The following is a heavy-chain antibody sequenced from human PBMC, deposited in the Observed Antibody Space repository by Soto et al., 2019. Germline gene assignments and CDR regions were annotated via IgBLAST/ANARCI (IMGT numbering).Heavy chain of an antibody. Sequence: PGGSLRLSCAASGFTFSSYAMSWVRQAPGKGLEWVSAISGSGGSTYYADSVKGRFTISRDNSKNTLYLQMNSLRAEDTAVYYCVTGYCSSTSCYGYYYYYYMDVWGKGTTVTVSS. J-gene: IGHJ6*03. D-gene: IGHD2-2*01. V-gene: IGHV3-23*01. CDR3: VTGYCSSTSCYGYYYYYYMDV. CDR1: GFTFSSYA. CDR2: ISGSGGST.